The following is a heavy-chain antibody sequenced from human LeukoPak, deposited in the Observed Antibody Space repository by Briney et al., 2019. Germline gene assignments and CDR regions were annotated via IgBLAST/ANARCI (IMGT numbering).Heavy chain of an antibody. CDR2: IRYDGSNK. CDR3: AKDFVLTVYARSYYFDY. J-gene: IGHJ4*02. V-gene: IGHV3-30*02. Sequence: GGSLRLSCAASGFTFSSYGMHWVRQAPGKGLEWVAFIRYDGSNKYYADSVKGRFTISRDNSRNTLYLQMNSLRAEDTAVYYCAKDFVLTVYARSYYFDYWGQGTLVTVSS. D-gene: IGHD2-8*01. CDR1: GFTFSSYG.